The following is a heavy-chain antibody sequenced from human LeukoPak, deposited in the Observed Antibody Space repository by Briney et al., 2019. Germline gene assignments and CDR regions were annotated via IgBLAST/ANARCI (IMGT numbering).Heavy chain of an antibody. Sequence: ASVKVSRKASGYTFTSYGISWARQAPGQGLEWMGWISAYNGNTNYAQKLQGRVTMTTDTSTSTAYMELRSLRSDDTAVYYCARDGKEQDYYYYYYGMDVWGQGTTVTVSS. D-gene: IGHD1/OR15-1a*01. CDR1: GYTFTSYG. J-gene: IGHJ6*02. V-gene: IGHV1-18*01. CDR2: ISAYNGNT. CDR3: ARDGKEQDYYYYYYGMDV.